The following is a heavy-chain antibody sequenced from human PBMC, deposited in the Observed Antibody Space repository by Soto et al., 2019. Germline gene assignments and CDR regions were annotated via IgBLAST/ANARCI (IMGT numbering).Heavy chain of an antibody. CDR3: AKRIDGYYYFDY. CDR2: ISGSGDST. V-gene: IGHV3-23*01. D-gene: IGHD1-26*01. J-gene: IGHJ4*02. CDR1: GFTFSSSA. Sequence: EVQLLESGGGLVQPGGSLRLSCAASGFTFSSSAMNWVRQAPGKGLEWVSAISGSGDSTYYADSVKGRFTIARDNSNSTLYLQMNSLRAGDTAVYYCAKRIDGYYYFDYWGQGTLVTVSS.